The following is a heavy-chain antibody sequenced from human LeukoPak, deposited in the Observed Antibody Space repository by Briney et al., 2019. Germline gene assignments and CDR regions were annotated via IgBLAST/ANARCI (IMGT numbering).Heavy chain of an antibody. CDR3: AREKVRIGKYYYYYGMDV. CDR2: VSSSGSTI. D-gene: IGHD1-26*01. V-gene: IGHV3-11*01. CDR1: GFTFSDYY. J-gene: IGHJ6*02. Sequence: PGGSLRLSCAASGFTFSDYYMSWIRQAPGKGLEWVSYVSSSGSTIYYADSVKGRFTISRDNAKNSLYLQMNSLRAEDTAVYYCAREKVRIGKYYYYYGMDVWGQGTTVTVSS.